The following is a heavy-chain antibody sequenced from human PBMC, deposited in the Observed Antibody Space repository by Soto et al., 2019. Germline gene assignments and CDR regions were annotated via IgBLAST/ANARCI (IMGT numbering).Heavy chain of an antibody. CDR2: ISAYNGNT. J-gene: IGHJ6*02. CDR1: GYTFTSYG. V-gene: IGHV1-18*01. CDR3: ARQYSSGWYGYYYGMDV. D-gene: IGHD6-19*01. Sequence: GASVKVSCKASGYTFTSYGISWVRQAPGQRLEWMGWISAYNGNTNYAQKLQGRVTMTTDTSTSTAYMELRSLRSDDTAVYYCARQYSSGWYGYYYGMDVWGQGTTVTVSS.